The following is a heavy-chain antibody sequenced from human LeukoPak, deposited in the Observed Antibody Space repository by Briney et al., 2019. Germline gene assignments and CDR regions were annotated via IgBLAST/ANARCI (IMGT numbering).Heavy chain of an antibody. D-gene: IGHD1-26*01. CDR3: ATESYFDYRFVY. CDR1: GGSISSSSDY. CDR2: IYYSESP. V-gene: IGHV4-39*01. J-gene: IGHJ4*02. Sequence: SETLSLTCTVSGGSISSSSDYWGWIRQPPGKGLEWIGSIYYSESPYYNPSLKGRVIISVATSKNQFSLELSSVPAADTAVYCCATESYFDYRFVYWGQGPLVTVSS.